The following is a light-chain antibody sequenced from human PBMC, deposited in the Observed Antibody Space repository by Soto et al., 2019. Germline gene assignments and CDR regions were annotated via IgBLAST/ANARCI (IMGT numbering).Light chain of an antibody. CDR3: QQYNDWPPIT. CDR1: QSVSTD. CDR2: GAS. Sequence: VMTQSPPTLSVSPGERATLSCRASQSVSTDLAWYQQKPGQAPRLLIYGASTRATDVPARFSGGGSGTEFTLTISSLHSEDVAIYYCQQYNDWPPITFGPGTKSRYQ. J-gene: IGKJ3*01. V-gene: IGKV3-15*01.